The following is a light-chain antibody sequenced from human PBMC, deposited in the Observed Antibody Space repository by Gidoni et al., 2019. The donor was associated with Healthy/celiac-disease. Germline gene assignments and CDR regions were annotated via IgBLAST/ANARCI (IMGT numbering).Light chain of an antibody. Sequence: DFQFIESPSSLSASVGDRVTITCQASQDISNYLNWYQQKPGKAPKLLIYDASSLETGVPSRFSGSGSGTDFTFTISSLQPEDIATYYCQQYDNIAITFGQGTRVEIK. CDR2: DAS. CDR1: QDISNY. CDR3: QQYDNIAIT. J-gene: IGKJ5*01. V-gene: IGKV1-33*01.